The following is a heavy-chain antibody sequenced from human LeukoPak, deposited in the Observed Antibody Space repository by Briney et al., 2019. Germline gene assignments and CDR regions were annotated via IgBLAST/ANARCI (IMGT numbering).Heavy chain of an antibody. D-gene: IGHD6-13*01. CDR1: GFTFSSYA. CDR2: ISGSGGST. V-gene: IGHV3-23*01. CDR3: ATNSSRGVFDY. J-gene: IGHJ4*02. Sequence: GGSLRLSCAASGFTFSSYAMSWDRQAPGKGLEWVSAISGSGGSTYYADSVKGRFTISRDNSKNTLYLQMNSLRAEDTAVYYCATNSSRGVFDYWGQGTLVTVSS.